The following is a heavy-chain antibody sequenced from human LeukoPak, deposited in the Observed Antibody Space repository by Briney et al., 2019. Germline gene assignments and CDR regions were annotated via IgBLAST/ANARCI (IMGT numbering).Heavy chain of an antibody. J-gene: IGHJ4*02. CDR1: GGSFSGYY. Sequence: PSETLSLTCAVYGGSFSGYYWSWIRQPPGKGLEWIGEINHSGSTNYNPSLKSRVTISVDTSKNQFSLKLSSVTAADTAVYYCARRSWYVPFDYWGQGTLVTVSS. V-gene: IGHV4-34*01. CDR2: INHSGST. D-gene: IGHD6-13*01. CDR3: ARRSWYVPFDY.